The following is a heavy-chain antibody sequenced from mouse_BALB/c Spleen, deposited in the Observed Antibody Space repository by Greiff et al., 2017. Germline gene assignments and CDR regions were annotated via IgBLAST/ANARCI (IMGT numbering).Heavy chain of an antibody. Sequence: QVQLKQPGAELVKPGASVKLSCKASGYTFTSYWMHWVKQRPGQGLEWIGEIDPSDSYTNYNQKFKGKATLTVDKSSSTAYMQLSSLTSEDSAVYYCTRRYYGSNVFAYWGQGTLVTVSA. D-gene: IGHD1-1*01. J-gene: IGHJ3*01. CDR2: IDPSDSYT. CDR1: GYTFTSYW. CDR3: TRRYYGSNVFAY. V-gene: IGHV1-69*02.